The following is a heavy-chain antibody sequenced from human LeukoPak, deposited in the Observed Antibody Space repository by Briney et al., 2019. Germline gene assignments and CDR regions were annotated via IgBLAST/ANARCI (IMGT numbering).Heavy chain of an antibody. Sequence: GGSLRLSCAASGFTFSSYSMNWVRQAPGKGLEWVSAISGSGGSTYYADSVKGRFAISRDNSKNTLYLQMNSLRAEDTAVYYCAGIVVVPAASFDYWGQGTLVTVSS. CDR3: AGIVVVPAASFDY. V-gene: IGHV3-23*01. CDR2: ISGSGGST. J-gene: IGHJ4*02. CDR1: GFTFSSYS. D-gene: IGHD2-2*01.